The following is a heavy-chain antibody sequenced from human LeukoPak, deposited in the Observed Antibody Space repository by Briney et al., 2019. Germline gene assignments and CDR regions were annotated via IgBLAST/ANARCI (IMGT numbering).Heavy chain of an antibody. CDR1: GGSISSGGYY. V-gene: IGHV4-30-2*01. Sequence: SQTLSLTCTVSGGSISSGGYYWSWIRQPPGKGLEWIGYIYHSGSTYYNPSLKSRVTISVDRSKNQFSLKLSSVTAADTAVYYCARWGAYDSSGYYYDWFDPWGQGTLVTVSS. D-gene: IGHD3-22*01. J-gene: IGHJ5*02. CDR3: ARWGAYDSSGYYYDWFDP. CDR2: IYHSGST.